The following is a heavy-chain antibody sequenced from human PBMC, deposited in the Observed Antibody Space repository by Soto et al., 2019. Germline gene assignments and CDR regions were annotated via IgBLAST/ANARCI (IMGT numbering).Heavy chain of an antibody. D-gene: IGHD3-22*01. Sequence: GAALSLSCTTSGFSFDNYAMSWVRQSPGKGLEWLSAISGSGGGKYYADSVKGRFSVFRDNSKKTVYLQLNGRTIDDTAVYNCAKDVHYDSSGGLDYWGQGTRVTVSS. V-gene: IGHV3-23*01. CDR1: GFSFDNYA. CDR3: AKDVHYDSSGGLDY. J-gene: IGHJ4*02. CDR2: ISGSGGGK.